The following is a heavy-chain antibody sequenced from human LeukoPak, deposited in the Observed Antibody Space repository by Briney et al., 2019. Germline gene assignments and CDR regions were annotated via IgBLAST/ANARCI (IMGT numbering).Heavy chain of an antibody. V-gene: IGHV1-69*13. CDR1: GGTFSSYA. Sequence: ASVKVSCKASGGTFSSYAISWVRQAPGQGLEWMGGIIPIFGTANYAQKFQGRVTITADESTSTAYMELSSLRSEDTAVYYCARATYYYDSSGYSTFDYWGQGTLVTVSS. CDR2: IIPIFGTA. D-gene: IGHD3-22*01. J-gene: IGHJ4*02. CDR3: ARATYYYDSSGYSTFDY.